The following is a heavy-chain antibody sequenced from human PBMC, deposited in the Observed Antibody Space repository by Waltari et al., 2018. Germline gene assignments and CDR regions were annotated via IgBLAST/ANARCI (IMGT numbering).Heavy chain of an antibody. V-gene: IGHV3-53*01. CDR1: GFTVSSNY. Sequence: EVQLVESGGGLIQPGGSLRLSCAASGFTVSSNYISWVRKGPGKGLEWVSVIYSGGSRYYADSVRGRFTISRDNSKNTLYLQMNSLRAEDTAVYFCAGGAYSYSYLDYWGQGTLVTVSS. D-gene: IGHD4-4*01. J-gene: IGHJ4*02. CDR2: IYSGGSR. CDR3: AGGAYSYSYLDY.